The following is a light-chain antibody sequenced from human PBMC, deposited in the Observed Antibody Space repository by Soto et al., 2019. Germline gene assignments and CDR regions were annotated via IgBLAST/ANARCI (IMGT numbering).Light chain of an antibody. CDR1: QSISSY. CDR2: AAS. Sequence: DIQMTQSPSPLSASVGDRVTITCRASQSISSYLNWYQQKPWKAPKLLIYAASSLQSGVPSRFSGSGSGTDFTLTISSLQPEDFATYYCQQSLSNLITFGQGTRLEIK. CDR3: QQSLSNLIT. V-gene: IGKV1-39*01. J-gene: IGKJ5*01.